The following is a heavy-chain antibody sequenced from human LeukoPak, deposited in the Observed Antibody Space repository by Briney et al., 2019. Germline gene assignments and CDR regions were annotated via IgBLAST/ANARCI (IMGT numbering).Heavy chain of an antibody. V-gene: IGHV3-73*01. CDR2: IRSKAN. Sequence: GGSLRLSCAASGFTFSGSAIHWVRQASGKGLEWVGRIRSKANYVESVKGRFTISRDDSKNTAYLQMNSLKTEDTAVYYCTTDLIVVVPAAIVVENSDYWGQGTLVTVSS. CDR3: TTDLIVVVPAAIVVENSDY. D-gene: IGHD2-2*01. CDR1: GFTFSGSA. J-gene: IGHJ4*02.